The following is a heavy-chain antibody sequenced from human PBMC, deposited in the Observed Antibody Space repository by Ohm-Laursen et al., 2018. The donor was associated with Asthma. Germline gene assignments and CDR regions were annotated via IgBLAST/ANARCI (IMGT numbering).Heavy chain of an antibody. CDR2: MNGNGDTT. V-gene: IGHV3-64D*08. Sequence: SLRLSCAASGFTFSSYTMHWVRQAPGKGLDYVSSMNGNGDTTHYADSVKGRFTISRDNSKNTLYLQMSSLRAEDTAVYHCIKDLSGTYSFDYWGQGALVTVFS. D-gene: IGHD1-26*01. J-gene: IGHJ4*02. CDR3: IKDLSGTYSFDY. CDR1: GFTFSSYT.